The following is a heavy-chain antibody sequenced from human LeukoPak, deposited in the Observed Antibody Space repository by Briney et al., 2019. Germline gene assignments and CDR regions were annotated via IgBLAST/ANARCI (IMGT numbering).Heavy chain of an antibody. Sequence: ASVKISCKVSGYTFTDYYMHWVQQAPGKGLEWMGLVDPEDGETIYAEKFQGRVTITADTSTDTAYMELSSLRSEDTAVYYCARLLTMVRGVIITGWFDPWGQGTLVTVSS. CDR3: ARLLTMVRGVIITGWFDP. CDR1: GYTFTDYY. J-gene: IGHJ5*02. D-gene: IGHD3-10*01. V-gene: IGHV1-69-2*01. CDR2: VDPEDGET.